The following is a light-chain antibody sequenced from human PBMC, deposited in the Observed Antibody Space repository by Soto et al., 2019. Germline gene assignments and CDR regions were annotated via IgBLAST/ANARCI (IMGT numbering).Light chain of an antibody. CDR1: QGISGW. J-gene: IGKJ5*01. CDR3: QQANSFPIT. CDR2: SGS. V-gene: IGKV1D-12*01. Sequence: DIQMTQSPSSVSASVGDRVTITCRASQGISGWLAWYQQKPGKAPKLLIYSGSSLQSGVSSRFSGSGGGTDFTLTISSLQPEDFATYYCQQANSFPITFGQGTRLEIK.